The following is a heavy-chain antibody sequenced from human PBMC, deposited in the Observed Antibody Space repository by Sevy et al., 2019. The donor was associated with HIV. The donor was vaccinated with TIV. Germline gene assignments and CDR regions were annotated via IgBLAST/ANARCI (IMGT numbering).Heavy chain of an antibody. V-gene: IGHV4-38-2*01. D-gene: IGHD3-22*01. CDR1: GYSISSGYY. CDR2: IYHSGRT. J-gene: IGHJ4*02. Sequence: SQILSLTCAVSGYSISSGYYWGWIRQPPGKGLEWIGNIYHSGRTYNNPSLKSRVTMSVDTSKNQFSLKLSSVTAADTAVYYCARGDYYVTSGYTYYFDYWGQGTLVTVSS. CDR3: ARGDYYVTSGYTYYFDY.